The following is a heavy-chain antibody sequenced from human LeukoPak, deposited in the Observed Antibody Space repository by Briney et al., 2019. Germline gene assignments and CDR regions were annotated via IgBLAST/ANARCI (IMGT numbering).Heavy chain of an antibody. CDR3: AKDPLGSSRYFDY. Sequence: GGSLRLSCAASGFTFSNYAMSWVRQAPGKGLEWVSAISGSGGSTYYADSVKGRFTISRDNSKNTLYLQMNSLRAEDTAVYYCAKDPLGSSRYFDYWGQGTLVTVSS. CDR2: ISGSGGST. V-gene: IGHV3-23*01. D-gene: IGHD2-2*01. CDR1: GFTFSNYA. J-gene: IGHJ4*02.